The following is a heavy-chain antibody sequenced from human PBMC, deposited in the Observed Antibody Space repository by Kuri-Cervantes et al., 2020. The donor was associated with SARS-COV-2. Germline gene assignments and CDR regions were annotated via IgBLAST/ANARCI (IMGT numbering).Heavy chain of an antibody. CDR2: INPSGGST. Sequence: ASVKVSCKASGYTFTSYGISWVRQAPGQGLEWMGIINPSGGSTSYAQKFQGRVTMTRDTSTSTVYMELSSLRSDDTAVYYCARVIGSSWQSGWYFDLWGRGTLVTVSS. V-gene: IGHV1-46*01. J-gene: IGHJ2*01. CDR3: ARVIGSSWQSGWYFDL. D-gene: IGHD6-13*01. CDR1: GYTFTSYG.